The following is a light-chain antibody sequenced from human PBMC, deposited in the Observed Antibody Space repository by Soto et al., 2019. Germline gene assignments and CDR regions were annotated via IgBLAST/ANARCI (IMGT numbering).Light chain of an antibody. CDR1: SSDVGGYNY. Sequence: QSALTQPAYVSGSPGQSIPLSCTGTSSDVGGYNYVSWYQQHPGKAPKLMIYDVSNRPSGVSNRFSGSKSGNTASLTISGLQAEDEADYYCSSYTSSSTPLYVFGTGTKVTVL. CDR3: SSYTSSSTPLYV. J-gene: IGLJ1*01. V-gene: IGLV2-14*01. CDR2: DVS.